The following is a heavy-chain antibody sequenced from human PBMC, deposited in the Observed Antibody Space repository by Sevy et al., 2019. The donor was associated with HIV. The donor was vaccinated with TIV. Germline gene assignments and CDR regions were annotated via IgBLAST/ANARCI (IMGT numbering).Heavy chain of an antibody. Sequence: GGSLRLSCAASGFTFSSYWMSWVRQAPGKGLEWVANIKQDGSEKYYVDSVKGRFIISRDNAKNSLYLQMNSLRAEDTAVYYCAREGRSTMIVVVTSDAFDIWGQGTMVTVSS. V-gene: IGHV3-7*03. CDR1: GFTFSSYW. CDR3: AREGRSTMIVVVTSDAFDI. D-gene: IGHD3-22*01. CDR2: IKQDGSEK. J-gene: IGHJ3*02.